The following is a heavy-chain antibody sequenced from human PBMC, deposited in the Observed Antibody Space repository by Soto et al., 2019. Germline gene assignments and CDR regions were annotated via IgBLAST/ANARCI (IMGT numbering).Heavy chain of an antibody. CDR3: ARRYCSGGSCYPFDY. CDR1: GYSFTSYW. CDR2: IYPGDSDT. V-gene: IGHV5-51*01. Sequence: GESLKISCKGSGYSFTSYWIGWVRQMPGKGLEWMGIIYPGDSDTRYSPSFQGQVTISADKSISTAYLQWSSLKASDTAMYYCARRYCSGGSCYPFDYWGQGTLVTVSS. D-gene: IGHD2-15*01. J-gene: IGHJ4*02.